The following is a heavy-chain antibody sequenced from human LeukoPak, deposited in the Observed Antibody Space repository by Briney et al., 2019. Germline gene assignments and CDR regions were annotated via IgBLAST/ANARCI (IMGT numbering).Heavy chain of an antibody. D-gene: IGHD1-1*01. CDR3: ARAVGVVDCNTYNCRPYYFDY. V-gene: IGHV3-33*01. J-gene: IGHJ4*02. CDR1: GFTFSSYG. CDR2: IWYDGSNK. Sequence: PGGSLRLSCAASGFTFSSYGMHWVRQAPGKGLEWVAVIWYDGSNKYYADSVKGRFTISRDNSKNTLYLQMNSLRAEDTAVYFCARAVGVVDCNTYNCRPYYFDYWGQGALVTVSS.